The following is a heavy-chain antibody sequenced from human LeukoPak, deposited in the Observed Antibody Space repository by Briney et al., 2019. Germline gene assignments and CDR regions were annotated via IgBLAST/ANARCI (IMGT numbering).Heavy chain of an antibody. V-gene: IGHV4-4*09. D-gene: IGHD2-2*01. CDR1: GSISGYY. Sequence: SETLSLTCTVSGSISGYYWCWIRQPPGKGLEWIGYIYTSGSTNYNPSLESRVTISVDTSKNQFSLDLSSVTAADTAVYYCARQKCTSTSCLTKNAFDIWGQGTMVTVSS. CDR2: IYTSGST. CDR3: ARQKCTSTSCLTKNAFDI. J-gene: IGHJ3*02.